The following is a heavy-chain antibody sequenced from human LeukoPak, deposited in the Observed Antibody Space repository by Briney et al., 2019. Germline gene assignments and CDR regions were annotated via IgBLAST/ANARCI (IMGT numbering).Heavy chain of an antibody. V-gene: IGHV1-69*05. CDR3: ARSMGVDTYYFDY. Sequence: ASVKVSCKASGGTFSSYAISWVRQAPGQGLEWMGGIIPIFGTANYAQKFQGRVTMTRDTSTSTVYMELSSLRSEDTAVYYCARSMGVDTYYFDYWGQGTLVTVSS. CDR1: GGTFSSYA. D-gene: IGHD5-18*01. CDR2: IIPIFGTA. J-gene: IGHJ4*02.